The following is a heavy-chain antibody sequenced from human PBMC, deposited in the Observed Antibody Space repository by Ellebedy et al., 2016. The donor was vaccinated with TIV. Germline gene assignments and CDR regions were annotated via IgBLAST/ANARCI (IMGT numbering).Heavy chain of an antibody. CDR3: ARDPSYGSGSYFFDYYYYYGMDV. V-gene: IGHV4-31*03. D-gene: IGHD3-10*01. J-gene: IGHJ6*02. CDR1: GGSISSSGYY. Sequence: SETLSLXXSVSGGSISSSGYYWSWIRQHPGEGLEWIGYIYYSGSTYYNPSLKSRVTLSVDTSKNQFSLKLSSVTAADTAVYYCARDPSYGSGSYFFDYYYYYGMDVWGQGTTVTVSS. CDR2: IYYSGST.